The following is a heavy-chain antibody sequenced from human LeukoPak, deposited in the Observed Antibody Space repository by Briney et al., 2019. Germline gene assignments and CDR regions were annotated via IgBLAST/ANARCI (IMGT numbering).Heavy chain of an antibody. V-gene: IGHV3-9*01. CDR1: GFTFDDYA. CDR2: ISWNSGSI. D-gene: IGHD3-3*01. Sequence: GRSLRLSCAASGFTFDDYAMPWVRQAPGKGLEWVSGISWNSGSIGYADSVKGRFAISRDNAKNSLYLQMNSLRAEDTALYYCAKDIGPGEDFWSGYYDYWGQGTLVTVSS. CDR3: AKDIGPGEDFWSGYYDY. J-gene: IGHJ4*02.